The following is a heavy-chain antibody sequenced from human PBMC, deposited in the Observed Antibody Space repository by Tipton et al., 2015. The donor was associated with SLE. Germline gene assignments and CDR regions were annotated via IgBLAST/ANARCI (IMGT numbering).Heavy chain of an antibody. CDR3: ARGGDSGGFDS. J-gene: IGHJ4*02. CDR1: GFSIGSGYY. D-gene: IGHD3-10*01. CDR2: ISHSGTT. V-gene: IGHV4-38-2*02. Sequence: TLSLTCTVSGFSIGSGYYWGWIRLPPGKGLEWIASISHSGTTHYNPSLKSRVTISLDTSKNQFSLKVSSVTAADTAVYYCARGGDSGGFDSWGQGILVTVST.